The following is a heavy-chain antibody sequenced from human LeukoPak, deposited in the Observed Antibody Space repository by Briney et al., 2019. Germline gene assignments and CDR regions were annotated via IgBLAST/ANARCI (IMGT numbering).Heavy chain of an antibody. V-gene: IGHV4-59*01. CDR1: GGSISGYY. D-gene: IGHD6-13*01. CDR3: AREDSSSGTFDY. CDR2: IYYSGST. Sequence: PSETLSLTCTVSGGSISGYYWSWIRQPPGKGQEWIGYIYYSGSTNYNPSLKSRVTISIDTSKNQFSLKLSSVTAADTAVYYCAREDSSSGTFDYWGQGTLVTVSS. J-gene: IGHJ4*02.